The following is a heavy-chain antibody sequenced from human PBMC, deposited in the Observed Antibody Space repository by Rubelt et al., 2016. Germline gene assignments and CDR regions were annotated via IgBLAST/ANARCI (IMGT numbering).Heavy chain of an antibody. Sequence: QLQLQESGPGLVKPSETLSLRCTVSGGSISSVSYYWGWIRQPPGKGLEWIGTIYKSGSTQYSPSLKSRLTMSVDTSTNQLFMKLSPVTAADTAVYYCATDVTAAGTVYYYAMDVWGPGTTVTVSS. CDR2: IYKSGST. CDR1: GGSISSVSYY. V-gene: IGHV4-39*02. D-gene: IGHD6-13*01. J-gene: IGHJ6*02. CDR3: ATDVTAAGTVYYYAMDV.